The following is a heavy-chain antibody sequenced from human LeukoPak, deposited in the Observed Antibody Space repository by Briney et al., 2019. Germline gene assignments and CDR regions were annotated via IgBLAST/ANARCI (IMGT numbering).Heavy chain of an antibody. CDR2: MNPNSGNT. CDR1: GYTFTSYD. J-gene: IGHJ4*02. CDR3: ARGFGDGYNYFDY. V-gene: IGHV1-8*01. Sequence: ASVKVPCKASGYTFTSYDINWVRQATGQGLEWMGWMNPNSGNTYYAQKFQGRVTMTRDTSIGTAHMELSSLRSEDTAVYYCARGFGDGYNYFDYWGQGTLVTVSS. D-gene: IGHD5-24*01.